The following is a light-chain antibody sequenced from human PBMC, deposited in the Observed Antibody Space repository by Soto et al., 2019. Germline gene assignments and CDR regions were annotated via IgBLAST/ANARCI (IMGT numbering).Light chain of an antibody. Sequence: DIVLTQSPGTLSLSPGERATLSCRASQSVSSTYLSWYQQKPGQAPRLLIYAASSRETGIPYTFSGSGAGTDFTLTISSLEPEDFAVYYCQQYDSSPYTFGQGTKLEIK. J-gene: IGKJ2*01. CDR2: AAS. CDR1: QSVSSTY. V-gene: IGKV3-20*01. CDR3: QQYDSSPYT.